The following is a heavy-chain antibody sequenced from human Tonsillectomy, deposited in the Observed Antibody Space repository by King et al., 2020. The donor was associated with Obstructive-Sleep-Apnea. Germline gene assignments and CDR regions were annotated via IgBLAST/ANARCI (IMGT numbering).Heavy chain of an antibody. J-gene: IGHJ6*02. D-gene: IGHD3-10*01. Sequence: VKLVESGGVVVQPGGSLRLSCAASGFTFDDYTMHWVRQAPGKGLEWVSLISWDGGSTYYADSVKGRFTISRDNSKNSLYLQMNSLRTEDTALYYCAKPYYGSGSYRYYYYGMDVWGQGTTVTVSS. CDR3: AKPYYGSGSYRYYYYGMDV. CDR1: GFTFDDYT. CDR2: ISWDGGST. V-gene: IGHV3-43*01.